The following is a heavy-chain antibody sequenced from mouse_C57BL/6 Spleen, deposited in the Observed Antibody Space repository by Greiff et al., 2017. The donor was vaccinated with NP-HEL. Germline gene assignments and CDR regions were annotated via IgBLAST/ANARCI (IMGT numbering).Heavy chain of an antibody. CDR3: ARREGSSYWYFDV. CDR2: IDPSDSET. Sequence: VQLQQPGAELVRPGSSVKLSCKASGYTFTSYWMHWVKQRPIQGLEWIGNIDPSDSETHYNQKFKDKATLTVDKSSSTAYMQLSSLTSEDSAVYCCARREGSSYWYFDVWGTGTTVTVSS. CDR1: GYTFTSYW. V-gene: IGHV1-52*01. D-gene: IGHD1-1*01. J-gene: IGHJ1*03.